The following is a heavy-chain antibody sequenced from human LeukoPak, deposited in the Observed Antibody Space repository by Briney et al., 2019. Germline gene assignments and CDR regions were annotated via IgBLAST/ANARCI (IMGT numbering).Heavy chain of an antibody. J-gene: IGHJ4*02. CDR3: AKRGGRSNFGSGSYYFDY. Sequence: ASVKVSCKASGYTFTGYYMHWVRQAPGQGLEWMGWINPNSGGTNYAQKFQGRVTMTRDTSISTAYMELSRLRSDDTAVYYCAKRGGRSNFGSGSYYFDYWGQGTLVTVSS. CDR2: INPNSGGT. D-gene: IGHD3-10*01. V-gene: IGHV1-2*02. CDR1: GYTFTGYY.